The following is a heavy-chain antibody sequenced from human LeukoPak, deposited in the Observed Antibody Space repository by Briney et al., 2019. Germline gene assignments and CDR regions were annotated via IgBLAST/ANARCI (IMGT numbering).Heavy chain of an antibody. V-gene: IGHV1-2*02. CDR3: ARGLHGLWFGGGYWFDP. CDR1: GYTFTGYY. Sequence: ASVKVSCKASGYTFTGYYMHWVRQAPGQGLEWMGWINPNSGGTNYAQKFQGRVTMTRDTSISTAYMELSSLRSEDTAVYYCARGLHGLWFGGGYWFDPWGQGTLVTVSS. CDR2: INPNSGGT. D-gene: IGHD3-10*01. J-gene: IGHJ5*02.